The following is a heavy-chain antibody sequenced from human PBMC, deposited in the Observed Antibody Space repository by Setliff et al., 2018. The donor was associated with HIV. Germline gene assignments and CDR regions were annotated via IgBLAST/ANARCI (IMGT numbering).Heavy chain of an antibody. CDR2: MNPNSVNT. Sequence: ASVKVSCKASGGTFNNDAINWVRQATGQGLEWMGWMNPNSVNTGYAQKFQGRVTMTGNTSISTAYMELSSLRSEDTAVYYCARGGGGYYYVGAVDIWGQGTVVTVSS. D-gene: IGHD3-22*01. CDR3: ARGGGGYYYVGAVDI. V-gene: IGHV1-8*02. CDR1: GGTFNNDA. J-gene: IGHJ3*02.